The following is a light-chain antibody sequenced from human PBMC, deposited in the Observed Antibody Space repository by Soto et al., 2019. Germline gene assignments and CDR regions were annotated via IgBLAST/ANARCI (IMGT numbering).Light chain of an antibody. CDR1: QSVGDR. CDR3: QQHISWPLT. J-gene: IGKJ4*01. V-gene: IGKV3-15*01. CDR2: GAS. Sequence: EVVMTQSPATLSVSPGERATLSCRASQSVGDRLAWYQQKPGQPPSLLIYGASTRATGIPARFSGSGSETEFTLTISSLQSEDGSVYYCQQHISWPLTFGGGTKVEI.